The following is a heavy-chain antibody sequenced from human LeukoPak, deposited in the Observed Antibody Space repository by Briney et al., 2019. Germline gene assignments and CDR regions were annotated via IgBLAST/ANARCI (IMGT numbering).Heavy chain of an antibody. CDR3: AKDLLGMVATQYYFDY. J-gene: IGHJ4*02. Sequence: PGGSLRLSCAASGFTFSSYAMSWVRQAPGKGLEWVSAISGSGGSTYYADSVKGRFTISRDNSKNTLYLQMNGLRAEDTAVYYCAKDLLGMVATQYYFDYWGQGTLVTVSS. CDR1: GFTFSSYA. CDR2: ISGSGGST. V-gene: IGHV3-23*01. D-gene: IGHD5-12*01.